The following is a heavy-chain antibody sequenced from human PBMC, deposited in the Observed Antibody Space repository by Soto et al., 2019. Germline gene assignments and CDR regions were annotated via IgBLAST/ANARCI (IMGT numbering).Heavy chain of an antibody. CDR1: GFNFSSYC. D-gene: IGHD3-10*01. Sequence: GGSLRLSCTSSGFNFSSYCMHWVRQAPGKGLEWVAVIWYDGSNKYYADSVKGRFTISRDNSTNTLYLQMNSLRAEDTAVYYCARVKWFGELLSPIDYWGQGTLVTVSS. CDR3: ARVKWFGELLSPIDY. J-gene: IGHJ4*02. V-gene: IGHV3-33*01. CDR2: IWYDGSNK.